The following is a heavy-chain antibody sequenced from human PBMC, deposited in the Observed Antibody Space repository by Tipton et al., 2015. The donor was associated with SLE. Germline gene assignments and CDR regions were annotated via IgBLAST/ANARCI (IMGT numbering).Heavy chain of an antibody. CDR2: ISYDGSNK. Sequence: RSLRLSCAASGFTFSSYAMHWVRQAPGKGLEWVAVISYDGSNKYYADSVKGRFTISRDNSKNTLYLQMNSLRAEDTAVYYCTTPYGDYVGAFDIGGQGTMVTVSS. CDR1: GFTFSSYA. J-gene: IGHJ3*02. D-gene: IGHD4-17*01. CDR3: TTPYGDYVGAFDI. V-gene: IGHV3-30-3*01.